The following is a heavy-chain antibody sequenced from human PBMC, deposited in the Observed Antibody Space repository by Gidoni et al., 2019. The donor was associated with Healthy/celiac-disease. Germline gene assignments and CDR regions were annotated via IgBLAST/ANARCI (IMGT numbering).Heavy chain of an antibody. CDR3: ATGWGAFEI. CDR1: GFTVSSNF. J-gene: IGHJ3*02. CDR2: IYSGGST. Sequence: EVQLVESGGGLTQPGGSLRLSCAASGFTVSSNFVSWVRQAPGKGLEWVSVIYSGGSTYYANSVKGRFTISRDNSENTVNLQMNSLRGDDTAVYYCATGWGAFEIWGQGTVVTVSS. D-gene: IGHD3-16*01. V-gene: IGHV3-53*01.